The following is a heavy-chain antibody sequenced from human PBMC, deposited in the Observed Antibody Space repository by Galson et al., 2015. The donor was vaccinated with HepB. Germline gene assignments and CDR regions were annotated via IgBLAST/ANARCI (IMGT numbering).Heavy chain of an antibody. CDR2: ILYDGSKE. Sequence: LRLSCAASGFTFSNYGMHWVRQAPGKGLEWVAIILYDGSKEYYADSVKGRFTISRDNSKNTVYLVMNSLTAEDTAVYYCAKDSTGVYFDSWGQGTLVTVSS. CDR3: AKDSTGVYFDS. V-gene: IGHV3-30*18. J-gene: IGHJ4*02. D-gene: IGHD7-27*01. CDR1: GFTFSNYG.